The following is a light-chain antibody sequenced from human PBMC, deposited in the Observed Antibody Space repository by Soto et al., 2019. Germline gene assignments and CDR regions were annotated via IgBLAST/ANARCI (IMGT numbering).Light chain of an antibody. CDR2: GAS. CDR3: QQYNNWPRT. V-gene: IGKV3-15*01. Sequence: VMTQAPATLSVSPGERATLSCRASQTINNNVAWYQLKDGQVPRLLIYGASTRAADVPARFSGGGSGTEFTLTISSLQSEDFAVYYCQQYNNWPRTFGQGTKVDI. J-gene: IGKJ1*01. CDR1: QTINNN.